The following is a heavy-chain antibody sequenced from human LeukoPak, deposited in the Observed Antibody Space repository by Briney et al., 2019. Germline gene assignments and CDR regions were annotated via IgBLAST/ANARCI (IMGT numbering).Heavy chain of an antibody. V-gene: IGHV3-66*04. CDR2: IYSGGST. J-gene: IGHJ4*02. Sequence: PGGSLRLSCAASGFTLSSNYMTWVRQAPGKGLEWVSVIYSGGSTYYADSVKGRFTISRDNSKNTVYLQMNSLRAEDTAVYYCARPYNSSTYSAYWGQGTLVTVSP. CDR3: ARPYNSSTYSAY. D-gene: IGHD2/OR15-2a*01. CDR1: GFTLSSNY.